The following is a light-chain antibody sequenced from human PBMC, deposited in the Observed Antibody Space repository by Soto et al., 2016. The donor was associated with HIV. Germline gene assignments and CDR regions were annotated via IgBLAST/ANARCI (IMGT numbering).Light chain of an antibody. CDR1: QDITTW. V-gene: IGKV1-5*03. CDR3: QQFGNKPYT. J-gene: IGKJ2*01. CDR2: KAS. Sequence: DIQMTQSPSTLSASVGDRVTITCRASQDITTWLAWYQQKPGKPPNLLIYKASNLQNGVPSRFSGSGSGTEFTLSINSLQPDDFATYYCQQFGNKPYTSGQGTKLEIK.